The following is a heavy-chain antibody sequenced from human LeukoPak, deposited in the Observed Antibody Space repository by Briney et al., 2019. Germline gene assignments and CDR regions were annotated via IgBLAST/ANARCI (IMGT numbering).Heavy chain of an antibody. V-gene: IGHV4-30-4*01. CDR1: GDSISSGDYY. J-gene: IGHJ4*02. CDR2: IYYSGST. CDR3: ARDAGDLDY. D-gene: IGHD4-17*01. Sequence: SQTLSLTCTVSGDSISSGDYYWSWIRQPPGKGLEWVGHIYYSGSTNYNPSLKSRVIISVDTSKNQFSLKLTSVTAADTAVYYCARDAGDLDYWGQGTLATVSS.